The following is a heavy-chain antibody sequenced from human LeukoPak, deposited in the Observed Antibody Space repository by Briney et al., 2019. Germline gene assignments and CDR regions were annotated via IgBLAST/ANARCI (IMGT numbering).Heavy chain of an antibody. CDR3: ARDLGELSHDY. CDR1: GFTFSSYS. V-gene: IGHV3-21*01. J-gene: IGHJ4*02. D-gene: IGHD3-10*01. Sequence: KAGGSLRLSCAASGFTFSSYSMNWVRQAPEKGLEWVSSISSSSSYIYYADSVKGRFTISRDNAKNSLYLQMNSLRAEDTAVYYCARDLGELSHDYWGQGTLVTVSS. CDR2: ISSSSSYI.